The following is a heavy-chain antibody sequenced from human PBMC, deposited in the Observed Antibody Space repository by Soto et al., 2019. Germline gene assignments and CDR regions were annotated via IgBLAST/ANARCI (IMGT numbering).Heavy chain of an antibody. CDR1: GFTFSSYA. CDR3: ARSLFIAATDTEPFDS. CDR2: ISGGGNDR. J-gene: IGHJ4*02. Sequence: VQLLESGGGLVQPGGSLKLSCAASGFTFSSYAMSWVRQAPGKGLEWVSAISGGGNDRFYADSVKGRFTISRDNSRNTLYLHMHSLTAEDTAVHYCARSLFIAATDTEPFDSWGQGTLVTVSS. D-gene: IGHD6-13*01. V-gene: IGHV3-23*01.